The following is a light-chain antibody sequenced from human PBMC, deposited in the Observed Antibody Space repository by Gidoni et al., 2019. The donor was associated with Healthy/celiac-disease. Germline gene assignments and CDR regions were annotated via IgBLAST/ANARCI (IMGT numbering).Light chain of an antibody. V-gene: IGKV3-11*01. Sequence: PATLSLDPGETATLSCRASQSVSSYLAWYQQKPGQAPRLLIYDASNRATGIPARFSGSGSGTDFTLTISSLEPEDFAVYYCQQRSNWPTFGGGTKVEIK. CDR3: QQRSNWPT. CDR2: DAS. J-gene: IGKJ4*01. CDR1: QSVSSY.